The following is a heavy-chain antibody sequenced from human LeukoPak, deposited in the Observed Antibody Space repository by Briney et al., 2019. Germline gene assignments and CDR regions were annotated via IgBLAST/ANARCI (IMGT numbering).Heavy chain of an antibody. Sequence: GGSLRLSCAASGFTFSSYAMSWVRQAPGKGLEWVSAISGSGGSTYYADSVKGRFTISRDNSKNTLYLQMNSLRAEDTAVYYCAKGDSSGYPGDYFDYWGQGTLVTVPS. CDR1: GFTFSSYA. V-gene: IGHV3-23*01. CDR2: ISGSGGST. CDR3: AKGDSSGYPGDYFDY. J-gene: IGHJ4*02. D-gene: IGHD3-22*01.